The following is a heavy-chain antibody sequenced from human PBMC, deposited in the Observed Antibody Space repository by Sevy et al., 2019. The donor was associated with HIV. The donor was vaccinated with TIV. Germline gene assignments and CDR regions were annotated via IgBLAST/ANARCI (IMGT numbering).Heavy chain of an antibody. CDR3: AHETFGRFES. V-gene: IGHV3-7*01. J-gene: IGHJ4*02. CDR1: GFTFSANW. D-gene: IGHD3-16*01. Sequence: GESLKISCAASGFTFSANWMNWDRQAPGKGLEWVANIKADGSDKHYVDSVEGRFTISRDNAKNLLFLQMNSLRVEDTAVYYCAHETFGRFESWGQRTLVTVSS. CDR2: IKADGSDK.